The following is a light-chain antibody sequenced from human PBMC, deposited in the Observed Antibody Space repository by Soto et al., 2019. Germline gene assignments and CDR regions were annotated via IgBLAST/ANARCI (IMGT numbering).Light chain of an antibody. J-gene: IGLJ2*01. CDR2: GNS. V-gene: IGLV1-40*01. Sequence: QSVLTQPPSVSGAPGQRVTISCTGSSSNIGAGYDVHWYQQLPGTAPKLLIYGNSNRPSGVPDRFSGSKSGTSASLAITGLQAEDEADYYCQSDDSSLSVLVVFGGGTKLTVL. CDR3: QSDDSSLSVLVV. CDR1: SSNIGAGYD.